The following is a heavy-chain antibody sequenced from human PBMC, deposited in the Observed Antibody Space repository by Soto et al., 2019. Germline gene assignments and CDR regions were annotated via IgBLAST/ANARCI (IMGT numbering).Heavy chain of an antibody. CDR2: IYHSGST. D-gene: IGHD1-26*01. J-gene: IGHJ4*02. V-gene: IGHV4-4*02. CDR3: ARSVGSTDLFDY. Sequence: PSETLSLTCAVSGGSISSSNWWSWVRRPPGKGLEWIGEIYHSGSTNYNPSFKSRVTISVDKSKNQFSLKLSSVTAADTAVYYCARSVGSTDLFDYWGQGTLVTVSS. CDR1: GGSISSSNW.